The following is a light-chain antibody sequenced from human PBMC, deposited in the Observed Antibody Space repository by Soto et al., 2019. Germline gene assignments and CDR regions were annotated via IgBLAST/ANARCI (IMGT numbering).Light chain of an antibody. Sequence: EIVLTQSPDTLSLSPGERATLSCRASQSVGSYLAWYQQKPGQAPRLLIYASSNRATGIPARFSGSGSGIDFTLTISSLEPEGFAVYYFQERSNGYILSQGTKLEI. CDR3: QERSNGYI. V-gene: IGKV3-11*01. CDR2: ASS. CDR1: QSVGSY. J-gene: IGKJ2*01.